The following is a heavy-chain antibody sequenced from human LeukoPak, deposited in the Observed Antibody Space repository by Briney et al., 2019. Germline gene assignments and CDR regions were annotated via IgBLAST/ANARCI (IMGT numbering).Heavy chain of an antibody. CDR3: AIAGYSSSWYYFDY. CDR1: GYTFTGYY. V-gene: IGHV1-2*02. CDR2: INPNSGGT. Sequence: ASVKVSCKASGYTFTGYYMHWVRQAPGQGLEWKGWINPNSGGTNYAQKFQGRVTMTRDTSISTAYMELSRLRSDDTAVYYCAIAGYSSSWYYFDYWGQGTLVTVSS. J-gene: IGHJ4*02. D-gene: IGHD6-13*01.